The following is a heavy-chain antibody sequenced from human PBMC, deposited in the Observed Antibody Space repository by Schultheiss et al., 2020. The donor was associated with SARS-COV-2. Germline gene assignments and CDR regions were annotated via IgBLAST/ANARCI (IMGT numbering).Heavy chain of an antibody. J-gene: IGHJ4*02. CDR1: GFTFSSYS. CDR2: ISSSSSTI. CDR3: ARVGLNYSSGWYFSDF. D-gene: IGHD6-19*01. Sequence: GESLKISCAASGFTFSSYSMNWVRQAPGKGLEWVSYISSSSSTIYYADSVKGRFTISRDNSRNTVSLQMNSLRPEDTAVYYCARVGLNYSSGWYFSDFWGQGTLVTVSS. V-gene: IGHV3-48*01.